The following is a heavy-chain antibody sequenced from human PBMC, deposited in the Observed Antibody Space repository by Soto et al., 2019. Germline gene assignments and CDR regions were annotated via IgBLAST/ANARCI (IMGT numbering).Heavy chain of an antibody. CDR2: INPNSGGT. V-gene: IGHV1-2*02. D-gene: IGHD2-15*01. CDR3: ARGDVRVVASFDP. J-gene: IGHJ5*02. Sequence: ASVMSSCKTAGYTFSDYYIRWVLEAPGQGLEWMGWINPNSGGTNYAQKLQGRVTMTRDTSISTAYMELSRLISDDTAVYYCARGDVRVVASFDPWGQGALVTVSS. CDR1: GYTFSDYY.